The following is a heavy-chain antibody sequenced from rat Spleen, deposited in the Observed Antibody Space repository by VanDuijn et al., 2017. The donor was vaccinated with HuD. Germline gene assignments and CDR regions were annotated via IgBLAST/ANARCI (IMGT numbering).Heavy chain of an antibody. CDR1: GFTFSNYG. CDR2: ISPSGGST. V-gene: IGHV5-19*01. J-gene: IGHJ2*01. CDR3: TRGYYGYNYFDY. Sequence: EVQLVESGGGLVQPGRSLKLSCAASGFTFSNYGMHWIRQAPTKGLEWVASISPSGGSTYYRDSVKGRFTISRDNAKSTLYLQMDSLRSEDTATYYCTRGYYGYNYFDYWGQGVMVTVSS. D-gene: IGHD1-9*01.